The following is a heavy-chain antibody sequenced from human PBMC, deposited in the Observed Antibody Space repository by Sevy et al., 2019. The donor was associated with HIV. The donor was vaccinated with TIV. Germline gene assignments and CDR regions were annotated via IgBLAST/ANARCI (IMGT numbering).Heavy chain of an antibody. V-gene: IGHV4-59*01. D-gene: IGHD3-10*01. Sequence: SETLSLTCTVSGGFGVYYWSWIRQPPGKGLEWIGYINYSGSTNYNPSLKSRVTISVDTSKNQFSLNLSSVTAADTAVYYCAGVGACYYGSTGNAFDFWGQGTMVTVSS. CDR3: AGVGACYYGSTGNAFDF. J-gene: IGHJ3*01. CDR1: GGFGVYY. CDR2: INYSGST.